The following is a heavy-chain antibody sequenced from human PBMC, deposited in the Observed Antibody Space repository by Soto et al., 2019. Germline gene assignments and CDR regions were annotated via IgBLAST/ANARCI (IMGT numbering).Heavy chain of an antibody. CDR3: AKDLKYSSRSCAFDI. CDR2: ISGGGTT. CDR1: GFTFSSFA. V-gene: IGHV3-23*01. J-gene: IGHJ3*02. D-gene: IGHD6-13*01. Sequence: EVQLLESGGDLAQPGGSLRLSCAASGFTFSSFAMTWVRQAPGKGLEWVSSISGGGTTYYADSVKGRFTISRDNSKNTVYLQINSLRAEDTALYYCAKDLKYSSRSCAFDIWGQGTMVTVS.